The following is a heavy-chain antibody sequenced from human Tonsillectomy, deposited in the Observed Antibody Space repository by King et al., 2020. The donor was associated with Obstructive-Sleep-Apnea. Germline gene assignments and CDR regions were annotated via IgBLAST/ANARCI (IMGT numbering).Heavy chain of an antibody. CDR1: GFTLSYYY. Sequence: VQLVESGGGLVQPGGSLRLSCAASGFTLSYYYINWVRQVPGKGLVWVSRSNTDGSRATYADSVKGRFTIPRDNSINMVFLHMDTLTVEDTAVYYCTRGSYYYDSWGQGTLVTVSS. J-gene: IGHJ4*02. V-gene: IGHV3-74*01. CDR2: SNTDGSRA. CDR3: TRGSYYYDS. D-gene: IGHD2-21*01.